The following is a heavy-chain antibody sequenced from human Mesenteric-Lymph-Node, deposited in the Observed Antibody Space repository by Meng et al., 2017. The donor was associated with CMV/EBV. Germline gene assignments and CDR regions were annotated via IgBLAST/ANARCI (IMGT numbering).Heavy chain of an antibody. CDR1: GYTFTTYE. J-gene: IGHJ4*03. V-gene: IGHV1-8*01. CDR3: AGGVVRGFDY. CDR2: MSPNNGDT. Sequence: ASVKVSCKASGYTFTTYESNWVRQAAGQGLEWMGWMSPNNGDTGYAEKFQGRVTMTRDTSITTAYMELSRLTADDSAVYYCAGGVVRGFDYWGQGTLVTVSS. D-gene: IGHD2/OR15-2a*01.